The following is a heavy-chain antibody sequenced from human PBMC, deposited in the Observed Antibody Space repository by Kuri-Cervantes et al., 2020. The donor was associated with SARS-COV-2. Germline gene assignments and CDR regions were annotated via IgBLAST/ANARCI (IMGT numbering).Heavy chain of an antibody. J-gene: IGHJ2*01. CDR3: ARGGITGTTGNWYFDL. CDR1: GYTFTGYY. CDR2: INPNSGGT. D-gene: IGHD1-7*01. Sequence: ASVKVSCKASGYTFTGYYMHWVRLAPGQGLEWMGWINPNSGGTNYAQKFQGWVTMTRDTSISTAYMELSRLRSDDTAVYYCARGGITGTTGNWYFDLWGRGTLVTVSS. V-gene: IGHV1-2*04.